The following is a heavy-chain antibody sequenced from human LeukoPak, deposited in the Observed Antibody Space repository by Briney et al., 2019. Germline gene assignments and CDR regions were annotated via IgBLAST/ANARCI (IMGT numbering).Heavy chain of an antibody. Sequence: WESLKISCKGSGYSFTSYWIVWVRQMPGKGPECMGIIYPGHSDTRYSPSFQGQVTISADESSNTAYLQWRSLKASDTAIYYCARHLDGYNPFDYWGQGTLVTVSS. CDR2: IYPGHSDT. J-gene: IGHJ4*02. V-gene: IGHV5-51*01. CDR3: ARHLDGYNPFDY. CDR1: GYSFTSYW. D-gene: IGHD5-24*01.